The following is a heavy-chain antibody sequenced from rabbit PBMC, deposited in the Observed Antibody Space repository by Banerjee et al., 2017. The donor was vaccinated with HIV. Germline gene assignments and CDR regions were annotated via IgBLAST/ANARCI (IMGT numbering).Heavy chain of an antibody. V-gene: IGHV1S45*01. D-gene: IGHD1-1*01. J-gene: IGHJ4*01. CDR2: INASTSKP. CDR3: ARDLVGVIGWNFYL. Sequence: QEQLEESGGGLVKPEGSLTVTCKASGFSFGDRDVMCWVRQAPGKGLEWIACINASTSKPVYATWASGRFTISRTSSTTVTLRMTSLTTADRATYFCARDLVGVIGWNFYLWGQGTLVTVS. CDR1: GFSFGDRDV.